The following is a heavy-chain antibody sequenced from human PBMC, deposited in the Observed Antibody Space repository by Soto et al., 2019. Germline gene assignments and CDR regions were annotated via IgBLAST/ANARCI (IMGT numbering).Heavy chain of an antibody. CDR3: TREQSEDNYFDP. V-gene: IGHV4-61*08. Sequence: GTLSLSCPVSGGALSSGGYFYTWVRQPPGKGLEWLGYIYYSGGTNYNPSLKSRVTISLDKSKSQFSLRLISVTAADTAVYYCTREQSEDNYFDPWGQGTLVTVSS. J-gene: IGHJ5*02. D-gene: IGHD6-19*01. CDR1: GGALSSGGYF. CDR2: IYYSGGT.